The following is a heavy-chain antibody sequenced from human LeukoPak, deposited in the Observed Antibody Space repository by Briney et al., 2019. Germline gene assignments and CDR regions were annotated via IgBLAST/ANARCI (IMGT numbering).Heavy chain of an antibody. D-gene: IGHD2-15*01. CDR2: IYYSGST. Sequence: SETLSLTCTVSGGSISSSSYYWGWIRQPPGKGLEWIGSIYYSGSTYYNPSLKSRVTISVDTSKNQFSLKLSSVTAADTAVYYCAARSQRALGGDYWGQGTLVTVSS. CDR3: AARSQRALGGDY. CDR1: GGSISSSSYY. V-gene: IGHV4-39*01. J-gene: IGHJ4*02.